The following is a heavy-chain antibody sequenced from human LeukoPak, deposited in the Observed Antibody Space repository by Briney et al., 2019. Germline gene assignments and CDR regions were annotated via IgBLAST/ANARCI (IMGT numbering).Heavy chain of an antibody. CDR1: GGSISSGSYY. CDR3: AREGYSSGWSSPDQNWFDP. D-gene: IGHD6-19*01. V-gene: IGHV4-61*02. CDR2: IYTSGST. J-gene: IGHJ5*02. Sequence: PSETLSLTCTVSGGSISSGSYYWSWIRQPAGTGLEWIGRIYTSGSTNYNPSLKSRVTISVDTYKNQFSLKLSSVTAADTAVYYCAREGYSSGWSSPDQNWFDPWGQGTLVTVSS.